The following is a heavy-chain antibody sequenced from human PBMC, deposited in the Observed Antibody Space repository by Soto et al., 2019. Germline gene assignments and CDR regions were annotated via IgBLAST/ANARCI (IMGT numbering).Heavy chain of an antibody. J-gene: IGHJ4*02. D-gene: IGHD5-12*01. CDR2: ISYDGSNK. V-gene: IGHV3-30-3*01. Sequence: TGGSMRLSCAASGFTFSSYAMHWVRQAPGKGLEWVAVISYDGSNKYYADSVKGRFTISRDNSKNTLYLQMNSLKPEDTAVYYSARDLEMATKSPGDYWGQGTLVTVSS. CDR3: ARDLEMATKSPGDY. CDR1: GFTFSSYA.